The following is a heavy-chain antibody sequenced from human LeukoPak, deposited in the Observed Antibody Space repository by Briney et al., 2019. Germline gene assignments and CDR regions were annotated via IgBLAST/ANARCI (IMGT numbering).Heavy chain of an antibody. V-gene: IGHV4-39*07. CDR3: AREGRDVMATIGRGYYYYMDV. CDR2: IYYSGST. Sequence: SETLSLTCTVSGGSISSSSYFWGWIRQPPGKGLEWIGSIYYSGSTYYNPSLKSRVTISVDTSKNQFSLNLTSVTAADTAVYYCAREGRDVMATIGRGYYYYMDVWGKGTTVTISS. D-gene: IGHD5-12*01. CDR1: GGSISSSSYF. J-gene: IGHJ6*03.